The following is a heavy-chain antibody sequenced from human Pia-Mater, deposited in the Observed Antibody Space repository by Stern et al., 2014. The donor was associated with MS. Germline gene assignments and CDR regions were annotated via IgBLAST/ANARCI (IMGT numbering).Heavy chain of an antibody. CDR3: ARAIEGRLVGY. CDR2: INPGDGST. CDR1: GYTFTNYY. Sequence: QVQLVQSGAEVKKPGASVKVSCKVSGYTFTNYYMHWVRQPPRPGLEWMGIINPGDGSTSYAQKFQGRVTMTRDPSTSTVYMELSSLRYEDTAVYYCARAIEGRLVGYWGQGTLVTVSS. J-gene: IGHJ4*02. D-gene: IGHD3-9*01. V-gene: IGHV1-46*01.